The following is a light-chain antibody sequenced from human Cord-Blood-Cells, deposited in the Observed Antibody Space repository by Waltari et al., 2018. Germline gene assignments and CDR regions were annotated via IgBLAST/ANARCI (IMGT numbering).Light chain of an antibody. CDR1: QSISSW. CDR2: KAS. Sequence: DIQMTQSPSTMYASVGDRVTITCRASQSISSWLAWYQQKPGKAPKLLIYKASSLESGVPSRFSGSGSGTEFTLTISSRQPDDFATYYCQQYNSWGTFGQGTKVEIK. J-gene: IGKJ1*01. CDR3: QQYNSWGT. V-gene: IGKV1-5*03.